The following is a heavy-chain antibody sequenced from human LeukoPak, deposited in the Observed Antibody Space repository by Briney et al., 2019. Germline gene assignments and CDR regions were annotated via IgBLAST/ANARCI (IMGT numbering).Heavy chain of an antibody. CDR3: ARDYDSSGYSDAFDI. CDR2: ISYDESNK. CDR1: GFIFSSYG. V-gene: IGHV3-30*03. Sequence: PGGSLRLSCAVSGFIFSSYGMHWVRQAQGKGLEWVAAISYDESNKYYADSVKGRFTISRDNAKNSLYLQMNSLRAEDTALYYCARDYDSSGYSDAFDIWGQGTMVTVSS. D-gene: IGHD3-22*01. J-gene: IGHJ3*02.